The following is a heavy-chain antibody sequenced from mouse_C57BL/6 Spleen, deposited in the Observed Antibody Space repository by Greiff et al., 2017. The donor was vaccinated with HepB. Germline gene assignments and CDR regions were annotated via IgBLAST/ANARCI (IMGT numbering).Heavy chain of an antibody. D-gene: IGHD1-1*01. CDR1: GFTFSSYA. J-gene: IGHJ3*01. CDR2: ISSGGDYI. Sequence: EVKVVESGEGLVKPGGSLKLSCAASGFTFSSYAMSWVRQTPEKRLEWVAYISSGGDYIYYADTVKGRFTISRDNARNTLYLQMSSLKSEDTAMYYCTRVGGSSYETWFAYWGQGTLVTVSA. CDR3: TRVGGSSYETWFAY. V-gene: IGHV5-9-1*02.